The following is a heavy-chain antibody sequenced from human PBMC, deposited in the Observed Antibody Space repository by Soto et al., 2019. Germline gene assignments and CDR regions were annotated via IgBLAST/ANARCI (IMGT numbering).Heavy chain of an antibody. CDR2: IYYSGST. V-gene: IGHV4-39*01. Sequence: SETLSLTCTVSGGSISSSSYYWGWIRQPPGKGLEWIGSIYYSGSTYYNPSLKSRVTISVDTSKNQFSLKLSSVTAADTAVYYCARNTYYYILAGSLSHFDYWGQGTLVTVSA. D-gene: IGHD3-9*01. CDR3: ARNTYYYILAGSLSHFDY. J-gene: IGHJ4*02. CDR1: GGSISSSSYY.